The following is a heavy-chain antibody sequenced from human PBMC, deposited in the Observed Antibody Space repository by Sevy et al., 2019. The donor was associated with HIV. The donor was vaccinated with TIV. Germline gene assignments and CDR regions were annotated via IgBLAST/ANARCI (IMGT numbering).Heavy chain of an antibody. CDR1: GFTFSSYG. D-gene: IGHD6-19*01. Sequence: GGSLRLSCAASGFTFSSYGMHWVRQAPGKGLEWVAFIRYDGSNKYYADSVKGRFTISRDNSKNTLYLQMNSLRAEDTAEYYCAKDQQWLVHRYFDYWGQGTLVTVSS. CDR2: IRYDGSNK. CDR3: AKDQQWLVHRYFDY. V-gene: IGHV3-30*02. J-gene: IGHJ4*02.